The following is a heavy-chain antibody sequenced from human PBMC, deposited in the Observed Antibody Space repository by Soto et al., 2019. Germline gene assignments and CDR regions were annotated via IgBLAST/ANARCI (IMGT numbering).Heavy chain of an antibody. CDR3: ASDLVRFAAPYYDILTGYCCPDYYYYGMDV. CDR2: INPNSGGT. V-gene: IGHV1-2*04. J-gene: IGHJ6*02. CDR1: GYTFTGYY. Sequence: ASVKVSCKASGYTFTGYYMHWVRQAPGQGLEWMGWINPNSGGTNYAQKFQGWVTMTRDTSISTAYMELSRLGSDDTAVYYCASDLVRFAAPYYDILTGYCCPDYYYYGMDVWGQGTTVTVSS. D-gene: IGHD3-9*01.